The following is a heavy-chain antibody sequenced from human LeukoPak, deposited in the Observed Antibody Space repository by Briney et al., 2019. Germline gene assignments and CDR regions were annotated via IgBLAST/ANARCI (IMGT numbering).Heavy chain of an antibody. CDR2: IYYSGST. J-gene: IGHJ4*02. V-gene: IGHV4-59*01. CDR1: GGSISSYY. CDR3: ARVSDYGDYVGY. D-gene: IGHD4-17*01. Sequence: SETLSLTCTVSGGSISSYYWSWIRQPPGKGLEWIGCIYYSGSTKYNPSLKTRVTISADTSKNPFSLKLSSVTAADTAVYYCARVSDYGDYVGYWGQGTLVTVSS.